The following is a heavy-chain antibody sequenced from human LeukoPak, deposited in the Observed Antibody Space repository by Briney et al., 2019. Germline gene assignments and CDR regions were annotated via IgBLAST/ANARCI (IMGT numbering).Heavy chain of an antibody. V-gene: IGHV4-59*01. J-gene: IGHJ5*02. CDR3: ARDLLRFDP. CDR1: GGSISSYY. Sequence: SETLSLTCTVSGGSISSYYWSWIRQPPGKGLEWIGYIYYSGTTNYNPPLKSRVTMSVDTSKNQFSLKLSSVTAADTAVYYCARDLLRFDPWGQGTLVTVSS. CDR2: IYYSGTT.